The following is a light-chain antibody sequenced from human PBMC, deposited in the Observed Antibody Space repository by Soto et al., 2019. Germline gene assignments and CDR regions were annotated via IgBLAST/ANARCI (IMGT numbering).Light chain of an antibody. CDR1: QSISSW. CDR2: DVS. CDR3: QHYNTYSGT. V-gene: IGKV1-5*01. Sequence: DIQMTQSPSSVSASVGDRVTITCRASQSISSWLAWYQQKPGKAPKLLIYDVSSLEGGVPSRFSGSGSGTEFTLTISSLQPDDFGTYYCQHYNTYSGTFGQGTKVDIK. J-gene: IGKJ1*01.